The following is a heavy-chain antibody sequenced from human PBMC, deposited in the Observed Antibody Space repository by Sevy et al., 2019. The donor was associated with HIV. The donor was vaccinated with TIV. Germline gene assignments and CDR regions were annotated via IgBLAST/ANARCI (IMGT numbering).Heavy chain of an antibody. J-gene: IGHJ5*02. CDR1: GGSISRNSHY. CDR3: ATHALSITIFGVVTRNWFDP. V-gene: IGHV4-39*01. CDR2: IYYSGST. Sequence: SETLSLTCTVSGGSISRNSHYWGWIRQPRGKGLEWIGSIYYSGSTYYNPSLKSRVTISGDTSKNQFSLKLSSVTAADTAVYYCATHALSITIFGVVTRNWFDPWGQRTLVTVSS. D-gene: IGHD3-3*01.